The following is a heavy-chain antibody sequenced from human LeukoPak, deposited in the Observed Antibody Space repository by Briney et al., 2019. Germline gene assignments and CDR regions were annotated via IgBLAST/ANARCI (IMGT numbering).Heavy chain of an antibody. J-gene: IGHJ6*04. CDR1: GFTFSSYS. Sequence: GGSLRLSCAASGFTFSSYSMNWVRQAPGKGLEWVSYISTSSSSTYYADSVKGRFTISRDNAKNSLYLQMDSLRAEDTAVYYCAELGITMIGGVWGKGTTVTISS. V-gene: IGHV3-48*01. D-gene: IGHD3-10*02. CDR2: ISTSSSST. CDR3: AELGITMIGGV.